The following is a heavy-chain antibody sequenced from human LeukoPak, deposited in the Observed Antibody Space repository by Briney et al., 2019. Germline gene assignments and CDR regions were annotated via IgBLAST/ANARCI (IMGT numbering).Heavy chain of an antibody. CDR1: GFSFSSYG. CDR3: AKDRGDSSGLIDY. CDR2: TSYDGSNK. V-gene: IGHV3-30*18. Sequence: HPGGSLRLSCAASGFSFSSYGMHWVRRAPGKGLEWVALTSYDGSNKYYADSVKGRFTISRDNSKNTLYLQMNSLRAEDTAVYYCAKDRGDSSGLIDYWGQGTLVTVSS. D-gene: IGHD3-22*01. J-gene: IGHJ4*02.